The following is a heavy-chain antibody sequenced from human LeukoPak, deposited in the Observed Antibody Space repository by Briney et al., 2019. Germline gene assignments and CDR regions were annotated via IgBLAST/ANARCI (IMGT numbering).Heavy chain of an antibody. Sequence: SETPSLTCTVSAGSISSSDYYWGWIRQSPGKGLEWIGWISYSGNTYYNPSLKSRVTISVDTSKNHLSLGLSSVTAAETGVYDDMDVWGEGTTVAVSS. CDR2: ISYSGNT. CDR1: AGSISSSDYY. J-gene: IGHJ6*03. V-gene: IGHV4-39*02. CDR3: MDV.